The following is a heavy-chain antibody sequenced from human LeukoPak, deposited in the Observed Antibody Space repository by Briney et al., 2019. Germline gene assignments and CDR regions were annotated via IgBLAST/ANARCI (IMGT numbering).Heavy chain of an antibody. V-gene: IGHV1-18*01. CDR2: ISAYNGNT. Sequence: ASVKVSCKASGYTFINYGINWVRQAPGQGLEWMGWISAYNGNTNYAQKLQGRVTMTTDTSTSTAYMELRSLRSDDTAVYYCARDLDQYSGRFGGFGHDFWGQGTLVTVSS. CDR1: GYTFINYG. J-gene: IGHJ4*02. CDR3: ARDLDQYSGRFGGFGHDF. D-gene: IGHD1-26*01.